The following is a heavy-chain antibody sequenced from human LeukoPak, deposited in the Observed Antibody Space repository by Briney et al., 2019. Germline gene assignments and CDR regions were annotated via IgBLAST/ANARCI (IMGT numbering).Heavy chain of an antibody. CDR1: GFTVSSNY. V-gene: IGHV3-53*01. D-gene: IGHD2-15*01. Sequence: TGGSLRLSCAASGFTVSSNYMSWVRQAPGKGLEWVSVIYSGGSTYYADSVKGRFTISRDNSENTLYLQMNSLRVEDTAIYYCAKSTAPCSRGSCYSALESWGQGTLVTVSS. J-gene: IGHJ4*02. CDR2: IYSGGST. CDR3: AKSTAPCSRGSCYSALES.